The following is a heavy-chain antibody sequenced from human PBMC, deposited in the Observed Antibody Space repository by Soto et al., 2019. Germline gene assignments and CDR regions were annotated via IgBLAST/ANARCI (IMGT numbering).Heavy chain of an antibody. J-gene: IGHJ3*02. CDR2: LIPLLGMV. D-gene: IGHD4-17*01. Sequence: QVQLVQSGAEVKRPGSSVKVSCKASGNIFTSYTVSWVRRAPGQGLEWMGRLIPLLGMVNYAQKFQGRVTITADKSTNTVYMEVSSLRSEATAVYYCARAGDYGGAAFDIWGQGTMVTVSS. CDR1: GNIFTSYT. CDR3: ARAGDYGGAAFDI. V-gene: IGHV1-69*02.